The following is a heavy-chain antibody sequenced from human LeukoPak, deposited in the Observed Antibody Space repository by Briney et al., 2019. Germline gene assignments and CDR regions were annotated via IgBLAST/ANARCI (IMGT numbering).Heavy chain of an antibody. CDR2: IYYSGST. CDR1: GGSISSSSYY. Sequence: SETLSLTCTVSGGSISSSSYYWGWIRQPPGKGLEWIGSIYYSGSTYYNPSLKSRVTISVDTSKNQFSLKLSSVTAADTAVYYCARLLISFRPGEQWLVREIDYWGQGTLVTVSS. J-gene: IGHJ4*02. CDR3: ARLLISFRPGEQWLVREIDY. V-gene: IGHV4-39*01. D-gene: IGHD6-19*01.